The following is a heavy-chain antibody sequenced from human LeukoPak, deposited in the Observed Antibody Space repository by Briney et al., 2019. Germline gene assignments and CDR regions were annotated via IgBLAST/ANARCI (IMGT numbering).Heavy chain of an antibody. D-gene: IGHD3-3*01. CDR3: AKDNDFWSGYHFDY. J-gene: IGHJ4*02. Sequence: GGSLRLSCAASGFTFSSYAMRWVRQAPGKGGEWVSDISGRGGSTYYADSVKGRFTISRDNAKNTLYLQMNSLRAEDTAVYYCAKDNDFWSGYHFDYWGQGTLVTVSS. CDR1: GFTFSSYA. V-gene: IGHV3-23*01. CDR2: ISGRGGST.